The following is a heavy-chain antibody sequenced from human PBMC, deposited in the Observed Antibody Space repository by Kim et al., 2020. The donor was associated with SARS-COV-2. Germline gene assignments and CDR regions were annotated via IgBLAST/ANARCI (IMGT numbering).Heavy chain of an antibody. J-gene: IGHJ4*02. CDR2: IYYSGST. CDR3: AREGGIAAGSEFK. V-gene: IGHV4-39*07. Sequence: SETLSLTCTVSGGSISSSSYYWGWIRQPPGKGLEWIGSIYYSGSTYYNPSLKSRVTISVDTSKNQFSLKLSSVTAADTAVYYCAREGGIAAGSEFKWGQGTLVTVSS. CDR1: GGSISSSSYY. D-gene: IGHD6-13*01.